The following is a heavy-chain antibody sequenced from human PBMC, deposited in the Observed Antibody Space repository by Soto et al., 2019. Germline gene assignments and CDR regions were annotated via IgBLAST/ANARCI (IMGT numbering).Heavy chain of an antibody. CDR1: GGSFSGYY. CDR2: INHSGST. CDR3: ARLGYCSGGSCYSAYYYYYMDV. V-gene: IGHV4-34*01. Sequence: SETLSLTCAVYGGSFSGYYWSWIRQPPGKGLEWIGEINHSGSTNYNPSLKSRVTISVDTSKNQFSLKLSSVTAADTAVYYCARLGYCSGGSCYSAYYYYYMDVWGKGTTVT. D-gene: IGHD2-15*01. J-gene: IGHJ6*03.